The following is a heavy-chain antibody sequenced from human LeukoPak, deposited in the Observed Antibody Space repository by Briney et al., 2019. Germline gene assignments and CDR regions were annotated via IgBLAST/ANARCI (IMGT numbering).Heavy chain of an antibody. J-gene: IGHJ4*02. V-gene: IGHV5-51*01. CDR3: ARHGDDYGDPSLMGG. Sequence: EPLQISSQVSGYKFTRYWIIRVRQQPGKGQDTKGIIYPGDSDTRYSPSFQGQVTISADKSISTAYLQWSSLKASDTAMYYCARHGDDYGDPSLMGGWGQGTLVTVSS. CDR2: IYPGDSDT. CDR1: GYKFTRYW. D-gene: IGHD4-17*01.